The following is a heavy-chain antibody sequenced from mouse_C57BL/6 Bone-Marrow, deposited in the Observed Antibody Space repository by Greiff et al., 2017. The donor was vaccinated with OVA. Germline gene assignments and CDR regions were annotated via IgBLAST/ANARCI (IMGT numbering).Heavy chain of an antibody. D-gene: IGHD2-1*01. CDR3: ASGGGRIYYGNPWFAY. Sequence: EVKLVESGPELVKPGASVKISCKASGYSFTGYYMNWVKQSPEKSLEWIGEINPSTGGTTYNQKFKAKATLTVDKSSSTAYMQLKRLTTEPSAVYYCASGGGRIYYGNPWFAYWGQGTLVTVSA. V-gene: IGHV1-42*01. CDR2: INPSTGGT. CDR1: GYSFTGYY. J-gene: IGHJ3*01.